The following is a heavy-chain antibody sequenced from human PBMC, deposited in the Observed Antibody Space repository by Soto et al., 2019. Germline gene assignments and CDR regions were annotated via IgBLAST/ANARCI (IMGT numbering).Heavy chain of an antibody. D-gene: IGHD3-10*01. CDR2: IYYSGST. CDR3: ARGVMVRGVIYNINPRDYGMDV. Sequence: SETLSLTCTVSGGSISSYYWSWIRQPPGKGLEWIGYIYYSGSTNYNPSLKSRVTISVDTSKNQFSLKLSSVTAADTAVYYCARGVMVRGVIYNINPRDYGMDVWGQGTTDTFSS. CDR1: GGSISSYY. J-gene: IGHJ6*01. V-gene: IGHV4-59*01.